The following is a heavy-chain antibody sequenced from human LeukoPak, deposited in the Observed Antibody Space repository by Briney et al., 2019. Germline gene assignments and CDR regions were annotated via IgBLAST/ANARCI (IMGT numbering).Heavy chain of an antibody. CDR2: IRYDGSNK. Sequence: GGSLRLSCAASGFTFSSYGMHWVRQAPGKWLEWVAFIRYDGSNKYYADSVKGRFTISRDNSKNTLYLQMNSLRAEDTAVYYCAKWDYDSSGLDYWGQGTLVTVSS. D-gene: IGHD3-22*01. CDR1: GFTFSSYG. CDR3: AKWDYDSSGLDY. J-gene: IGHJ4*02. V-gene: IGHV3-30*02.